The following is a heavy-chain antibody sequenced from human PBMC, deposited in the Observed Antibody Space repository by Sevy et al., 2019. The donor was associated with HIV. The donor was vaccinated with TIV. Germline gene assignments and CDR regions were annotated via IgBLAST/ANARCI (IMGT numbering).Heavy chain of an antibody. CDR2: MSSSSSYI. J-gene: IGHJ4*02. V-gene: IGHV3-21*01. CDR3: ARAAYYCSTTSCYIDY. D-gene: IGHD2-2*02. Sequence: GGSLRLSCAASGFTFSNYTMNWVRHAPGKGLEWVSSMSSSSSYIYYSDSVKGRFTISRDNAKNSLYLQMNSLRVEDTAVYYCARAAYYCSTTSCYIDYWGQGTLVTVSS. CDR1: GFTFSNYT.